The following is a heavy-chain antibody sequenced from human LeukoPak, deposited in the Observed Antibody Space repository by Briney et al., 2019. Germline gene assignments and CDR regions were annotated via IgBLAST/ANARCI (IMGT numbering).Heavy chain of an antibody. J-gene: IGHJ3*02. Sequence: GGSLRLSCAASGFTVSSNYMSWVRQAPGKGLEWVSVIYSGGSTYYADSVKGRFTISRDNSKNTLYLQMNSLRAEDTAVYYCARDGDYYDSSGYTIDAFDIWGQGTMVTVSS. CDR3: ARDGDYYDSSGYTIDAFDI. D-gene: IGHD3-22*01. CDR1: GFTVSSNY. V-gene: IGHV3-53*01. CDR2: IYSGGST.